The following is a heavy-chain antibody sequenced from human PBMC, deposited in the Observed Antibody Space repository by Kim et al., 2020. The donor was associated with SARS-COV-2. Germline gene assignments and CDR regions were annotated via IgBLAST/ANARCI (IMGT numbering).Heavy chain of an antibody. J-gene: IGHJ4*02. V-gene: IGHV3-23*01. CDR3: AARRSGYYFDY. D-gene: IGHD5-12*01. Sequence: SYADSVMARFTISRDHSKNPHYLHMQRLRAEDTAVYYCAARRSGYYFDYWGQGALVTVSS.